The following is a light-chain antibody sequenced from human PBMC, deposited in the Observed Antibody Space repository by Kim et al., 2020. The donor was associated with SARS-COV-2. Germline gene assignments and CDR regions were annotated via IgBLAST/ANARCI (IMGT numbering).Light chain of an antibody. CDR3: QVWDSSSDHPYWV. V-gene: IGLV3-21*04. CDR1: NIGSKS. Sequence: GKTARITCGGNNIGSKSVNWYQQKPGQAPVLVIYYDSDRPSGIPERFSGSNSGNTATLTISRVEAGDEADYYCQVWDSSSDHPYWVFGGGTQLTVL. J-gene: IGLJ3*02. CDR2: YDS.